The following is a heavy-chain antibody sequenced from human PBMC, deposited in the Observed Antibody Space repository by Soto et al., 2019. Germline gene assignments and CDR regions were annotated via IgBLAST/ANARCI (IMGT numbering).Heavy chain of an antibody. CDR2: ISYSGST. V-gene: IGHV4-59*01. D-gene: IGHD3-16*02. CDR1: GDSISSYY. CDR3: ARGGLEYDYIWGSYRNTDDAFDI. Sequence: PSETLSLTCTVSGDSISSYYWSWIRQPPGKGLEWIGYISYSGSTNYNPSLKSRVTISVDTSKNQFSLKLSSVTAADTAVYYCARGGLEYDYIWGSYRNTDDAFDIWGQGTMVTVSS. J-gene: IGHJ3*02.